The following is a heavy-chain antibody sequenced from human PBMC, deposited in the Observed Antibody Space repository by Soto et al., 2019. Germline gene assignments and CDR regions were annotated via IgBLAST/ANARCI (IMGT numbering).Heavy chain of an antibody. J-gene: IGHJ3*02. CDR3: ARGVYGSGKYYTGPSAVDI. CDR1: GGTLSDHG. V-gene: IGHV1-69*06. Sequence: QVQLEQSGAEVKKPGSSVKVSCKASGGTLSDHGVAWLRQAPGQGLEWMGGTIPVFNTAKYAQKFQGRVTVTADKFTNIAYMELSSLRSEDTAFYFCARGVYGSGKYYTGPSAVDIWVQGTMVIVSA. CDR2: TIPVFNTA. D-gene: IGHD3-10*01.